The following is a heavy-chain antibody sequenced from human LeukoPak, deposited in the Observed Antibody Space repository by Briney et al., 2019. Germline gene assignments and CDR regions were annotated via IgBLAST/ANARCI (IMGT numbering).Heavy chain of an antibody. J-gene: IGHJ4*02. V-gene: IGHV3-30*02. CDR1: GFPFSTYG. CDR3: AKLISPYDY. CDR2: IRYDGTNK. Sequence: PGGSLRLSCAASGFPFSTYGMHWVRQAPGKGLEWVSFIRYDGTNKYYADSVKGRFTISRDNSKNTLYLQMNSLRPEDTAVYYCAKLISPYDYWGQGTLVTVSS.